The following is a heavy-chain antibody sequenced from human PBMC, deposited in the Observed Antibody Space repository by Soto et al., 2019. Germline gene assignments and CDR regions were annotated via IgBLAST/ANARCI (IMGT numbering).Heavy chain of an antibody. D-gene: IGHD2-21*02. CDR2: ISGSGGST. CDR1: GFTFSSYA. J-gene: IGHJ4*02. CDR3: AKDSGRNMLAYCGGDCRTFDY. Sequence: GGSLRLSCAASGFTFSSYAMSWVRQAPGKGLEWVSAISGSGGSTYYADSVKGRFTISRDNSKNTLYLQMNSLRAEDTAVYYCAKDSGRNMLAYCGGDCRTFDYWGQGTLVTVSS. V-gene: IGHV3-23*01.